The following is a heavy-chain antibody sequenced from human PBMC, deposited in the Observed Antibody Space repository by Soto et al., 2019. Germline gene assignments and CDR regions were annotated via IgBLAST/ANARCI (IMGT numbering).Heavy chain of an antibody. D-gene: IGHD3-22*01. J-gene: IGHJ3*02. CDR3: ARATYYYDSSGYYDAFDI. V-gene: IGHV4-28*03. CDR2: IYYTGST. CDR1: GYSISISKW. Sequence: SDTLSLTCVVSGYSISISKWWGCIRQPPGKGLEWIGYIYYTGSTYYNPSLESRVTISVDTSKNQFSLKLSSVTAADTAVYYCARATYYYDSSGYYDAFDIWGQGTMVTVSS.